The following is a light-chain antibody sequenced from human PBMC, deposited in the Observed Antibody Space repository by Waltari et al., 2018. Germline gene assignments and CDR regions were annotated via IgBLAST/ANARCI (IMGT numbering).Light chain of an antibody. CDR3: QQRNTWPLT. Sequence: VLTQSPATLSLSPGERATLCCRASQPVHNYLAWYQQKPGQPPRLLMYDASKRATGIPGRFSGSGSETDFTLTISSLEPEDCAVYYCQQRNTWPLTFGGGTTVEI. V-gene: IGKV3-11*01. CDR2: DAS. J-gene: IGKJ4*01. CDR1: QPVHNY.